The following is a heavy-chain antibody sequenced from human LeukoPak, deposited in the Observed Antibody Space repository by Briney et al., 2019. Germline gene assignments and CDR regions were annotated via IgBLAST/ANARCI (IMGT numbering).Heavy chain of an antibody. D-gene: IGHD3-10*01. CDR2: IYPGDSDT. Sequence: GESLKISCKGSGYSFTSYWIGWVRQMPGKGLEWMGFIYPGDSDTIYSPSFQGQVTISADKSISTAYLQWSSLKASDTAMYYCASHYYYGSGSSISLPDAFDIWGQGTMVTVSS. CDR1: GYSFTSYW. V-gene: IGHV5-51*01. J-gene: IGHJ3*02. CDR3: ASHYYYGSGSSISLPDAFDI.